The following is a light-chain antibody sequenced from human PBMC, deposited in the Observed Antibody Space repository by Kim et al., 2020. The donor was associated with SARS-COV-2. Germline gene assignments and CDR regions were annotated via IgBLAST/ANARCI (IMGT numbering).Light chain of an antibody. CDR1: SSNIGTNT. Sequence: GQRVTISCSGSSSNIGTNTVNWYQQFPGTTPKLLIYSDTQRPSGVPDRFSGSKSGTSASLAISGLQSEDEADYYCAAWDDSLNGWVFGGGTKLTVL. V-gene: IGLV1-44*01. J-gene: IGLJ3*02. CDR2: SDT. CDR3: AAWDDSLNGWV.